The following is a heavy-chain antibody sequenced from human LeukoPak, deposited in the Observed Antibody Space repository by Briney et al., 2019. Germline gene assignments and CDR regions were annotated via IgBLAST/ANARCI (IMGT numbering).Heavy chain of an antibody. Sequence: PSETLSLTCTVSGGSISSSSYYWGWIRQPPGKGLEWIGSIYYSGSTYYNPSLKSRVTISVDTSKNQFSLKLSSVTAADTAVYYCARHLTPTAGCSSGWYGIRQSYFDYWGQGTLVTVSS. CDR1: GGSISSSSYY. J-gene: IGHJ4*02. D-gene: IGHD6-19*01. V-gene: IGHV4-39*01. CDR2: IYYSGST. CDR3: ARHLTPTAGCSSGWYGIRQSYFDY.